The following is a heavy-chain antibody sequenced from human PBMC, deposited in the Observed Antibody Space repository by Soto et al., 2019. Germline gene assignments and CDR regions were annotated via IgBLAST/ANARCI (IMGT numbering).Heavy chain of an antibody. CDR3: AKAMXGAAEMDS. Sequence: EVQLVESGGGLVQPGGSLRLSCAASGFIFSNSWMFWVRQAPGKGLVWVSRMNGDGSSATYADSVRGRFTISRDNXXXXLXXXXXXXXXXXXXXXXCAKAMXGAAEMDS. CDR2: MNGDGSSA. V-gene: IGHV3-74*01. J-gene: IGHJ5*01. D-gene: IGHD2-15*01. CDR1: GFIFSNSW.